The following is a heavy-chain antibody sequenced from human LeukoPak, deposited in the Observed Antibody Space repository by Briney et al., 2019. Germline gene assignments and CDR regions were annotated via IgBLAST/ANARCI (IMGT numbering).Heavy chain of an antibody. Sequence: GESLKISCQGSGYSFTSYWIGGVRQMPGKGLEWMGIIYPGDSDTRYSPSFQGQVTISADKSISTAYLQWSSLKASDTAMYYCARHPLLRGYTYGYADYWGQGTLVTVSS. CDR3: ARHPLLRGYTYGYADY. D-gene: IGHD5-18*01. V-gene: IGHV5-51*01. CDR2: IYPGDSDT. J-gene: IGHJ4*02. CDR1: GYSFTSYW.